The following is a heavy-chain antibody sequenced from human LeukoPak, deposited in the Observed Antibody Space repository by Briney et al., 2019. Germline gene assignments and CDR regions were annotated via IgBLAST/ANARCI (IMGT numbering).Heavy chain of an antibody. Sequence: GGSLRLSCAASGFTFTNYAMSWVCQAPGKGLKWVAVISYDGSNKCYADSVKGRFTISRDNSKNTLYLQMNSLTADDAAVYYCAKDRGQKWLASSYWGQGTLVTVSS. CDR2: ISYDGSNK. D-gene: IGHD6-19*01. J-gene: IGHJ4*02. CDR1: GFTFTNYA. V-gene: IGHV3-30*18. CDR3: AKDRGQKWLASSY.